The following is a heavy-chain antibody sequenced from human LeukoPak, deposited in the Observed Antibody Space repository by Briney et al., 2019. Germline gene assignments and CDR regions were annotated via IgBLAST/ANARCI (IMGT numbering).Heavy chain of an antibody. J-gene: IGHJ3*02. D-gene: IGHD3-10*01. CDR3: AIWSDYYGSGSYYNGFAFDI. CDR2: INPSGGST. Sequence: ASVKVSCKASGYTFTSYYMHWVRQAPGQGLEWTGIINPSGGSTSYAQKFQGRVTMTRDMSTSTVYMELSSLRSEDTAVYYCAIWSDYYGSGSYYNGFAFDIWGQGTMVTVSS. V-gene: IGHV1-46*01. CDR1: GYTFTSYY.